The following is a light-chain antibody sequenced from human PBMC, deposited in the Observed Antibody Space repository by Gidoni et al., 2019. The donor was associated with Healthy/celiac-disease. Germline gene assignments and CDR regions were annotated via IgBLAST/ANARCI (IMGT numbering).Light chain of an antibody. V-gene: IGLV4-69*01. CDR2: LNSDGSH. J-gene: IGLJ3*02. CDR3: QTWGTGIQV. Sequence: QLVLTQSPSASASLGASVKLTCTLSSGHSSYAIAWHQQQPEKGPRSLMKLNSDGSHSKGDGIPDRFSGSSSGAERSLTISSLQSEDEADYYCQTWGTGIQVFGGGTKLTVL. CDR1: SGHSSYA.